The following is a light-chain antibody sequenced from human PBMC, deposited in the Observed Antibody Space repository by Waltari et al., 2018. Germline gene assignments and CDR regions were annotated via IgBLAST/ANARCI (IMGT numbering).Light chain of an antibody. CDR2: YKSDSDK. J-gene: IGLJ7*01. V-gene: IGLV5-45*03. Sequence: QAVLTQPSSLSATPGASASLTCPLRSGINVGTYRLNWYQQKPGSPPQSLLRYKSDSDKQQGSGVPSRFSGSKDVSANAGILLISGLQSEDEADYYCMIWHGSAAVFGGGTQLTVL. CDR3: MIWHGSAAV. CDR1: SGINVGTYR.